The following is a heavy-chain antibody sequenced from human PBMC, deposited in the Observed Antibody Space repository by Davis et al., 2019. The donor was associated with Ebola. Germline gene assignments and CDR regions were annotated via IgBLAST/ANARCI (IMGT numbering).Heavy chain of an antibody. CDR1: GGSFSGYY. V-gene: IGHV4-34*01. J-gene: IGHJ5*02. CDR2: INHSGST. CDR3: ARIAAAGKWFDP. Sequence: PSETLSLTCAVYGGSFSGYYWSWIRQPPGKGLEWIGEINHSGSTNYNPSLKSRVTISVDTSKNQFSLKLSSVTAADTAVYYCARIAAAGKWFDPWGQGTLVTVSS. D-gene: IGHD6-13*01.